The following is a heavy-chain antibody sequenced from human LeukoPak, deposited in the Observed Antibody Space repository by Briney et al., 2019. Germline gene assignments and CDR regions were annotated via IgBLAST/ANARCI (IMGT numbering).Heavy chain of an antibody. D-gene: IGHD2-15*01. CDR3: ARVIGADCSGGSCYFDY. CDR2: ISAYNGNT. Sequence: ASVKVSCKASGYTFTGYYMHWVRQAPGQGLEWMGCISAYNGNTNYAQKLQGRVTMTTDTSTSTAYMELRSLRSDDTAVYYCARVIGADCSGGSCYFDYWGQGTLVTVSS. CDR1: GYTFTGYY. V-gene: IGHV1-18*04. J-gene: IGHJ4*02.